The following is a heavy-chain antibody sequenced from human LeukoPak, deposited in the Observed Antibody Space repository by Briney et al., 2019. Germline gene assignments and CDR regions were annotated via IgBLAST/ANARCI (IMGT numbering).Heavy chain of an antibody. CDR2: IYYSGST. V-gene: IGHV4-59*01. D-gene: IGHD1-26*01. CDR1: GGSISSYY. CDR3: ARGMRSYSFDY. Sequence: SETLSLTCTVSGGSISSYYWSWIRQPPGKGLEWIGYIYYSGSTNYNPSLKSRVTISVDTSKDQFSLKLSSVTVADTAVYYCARGMRSYSFDYWGQGTLVTVSS. J-gene: IGHJ4*02.